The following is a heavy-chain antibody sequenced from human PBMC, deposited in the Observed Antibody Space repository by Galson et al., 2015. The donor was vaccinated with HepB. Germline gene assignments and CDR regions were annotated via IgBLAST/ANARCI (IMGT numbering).Heavy chain of an antibody. CDR3: ARVHHPITRYDSSGYYSFWDY. V-gene: IGHV1-46*03. Sequence: SVKVSCKASGYTFTSYYMHWVRQAPGQGLEWMGIINPSGGSTSYAQKFQGRVTMTRDTSTSTVYMELSSLRSEDTAVYYCARVHHPITRYDSSGYYSFWDYWGQGTLVTVSS. D-gene: IGHD3-22*01. J-gene: IGHJ4*02. CDR1: GYTFTSYY. CDR2: INPSGGST.